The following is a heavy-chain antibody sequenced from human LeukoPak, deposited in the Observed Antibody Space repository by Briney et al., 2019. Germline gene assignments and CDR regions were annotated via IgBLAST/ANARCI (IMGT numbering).Heavy chain of an antibody. J-gene: IGHJ4*02. CDR2: ISGSGGST. V-gene: IGHV3-23*01. CDR3: AKADCSSTSCYFDY. D-gene: IGHD2-2*01. Sequence: GGSPRLSCAASGFTFSSYAMSWVRQAPGKRLEWVSAISGSGGSTYYADSVKGRFTISRDNSKNTLYLQMNSLRAEDTAVYYCAKADCSSTSCYFDYWGQGTLVTVSS. CDR1: GFTFSSYA.